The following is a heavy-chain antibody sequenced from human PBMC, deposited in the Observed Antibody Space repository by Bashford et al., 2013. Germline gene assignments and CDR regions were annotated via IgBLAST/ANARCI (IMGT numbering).Heavy chain of an antibody. CDR2: IIPIFGTA. CDR3: ARVNYDSSGYTNWFDP. Sequence: SVKVSCKASGGTFSSYAISWVRQAPGQGLEWMGGIIPIFGTANYAQKFQGRVTITADESTSTAYMELSSLRSEDTAVYYCARVNYDSSGYTNWFDPWGQGTLVTVSS. J-gene: IGHJ5*02. D-gene: IGHD3-22*01. V-gene: IGHV1-69*13. CDR1: GGTFSSYA.